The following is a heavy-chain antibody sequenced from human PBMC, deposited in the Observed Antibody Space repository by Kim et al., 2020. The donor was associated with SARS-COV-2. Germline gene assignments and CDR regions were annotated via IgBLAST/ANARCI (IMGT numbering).Heavy chain of an antibody. CDR3: ARTKRITIFGVVQWFDP. CDR1: GGSISSGDYY. J-gene: IGHJ5*02. Sequence: SETLSLTCTVSGGSISSGDYYWSWIRQPPGKGLEWIGYIYYSGSTYYNPSLKSRVTISVDTSKNQFCLKLSSVTAADTAVYYCARTKRITIFGVVQWFDPWGQGTLVTVSS. D-gene: IGHD3-3*01. V-gene: IGHV4-30-4*01. CDR2: IYYSGST.